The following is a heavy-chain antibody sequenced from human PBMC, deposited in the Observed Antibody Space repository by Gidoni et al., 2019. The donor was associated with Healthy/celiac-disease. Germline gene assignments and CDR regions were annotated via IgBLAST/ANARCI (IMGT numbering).Heavy chain of an antibody. D-gene: IGHD6-19*01. J-gene: IGHJ6*02. CDR3: AKVGGWSGYGMDV. Sequence: GYADSVKGRFTISRDNAKNSLYLQMNSLRAEDTALYYCAKVGGWSGYGMDVWGQGTTVTVSS. V-gene: IGHV3-9*01.